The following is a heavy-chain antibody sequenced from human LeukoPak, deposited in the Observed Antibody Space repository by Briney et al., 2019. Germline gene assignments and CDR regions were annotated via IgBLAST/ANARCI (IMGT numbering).Heavy chain of an antibody. CDR1: GFTFSNYA. CDR3: AREIAAGDFDS. V-gene: IGHV3-33*08. Sequence: GGSLRLSCAASGFTFSNYAMSWVRQAPGKGLEWVALIWYDASNKYYEDSVKGRFTISRDNSKNIMYLQMNSLRAEDTAVYYCAREIAAGDFDSWGQGTLVTVSS. J-gene: IGHJ4*02. CDR2: IWYDASNK. D-gene: IGHD6-13*01.